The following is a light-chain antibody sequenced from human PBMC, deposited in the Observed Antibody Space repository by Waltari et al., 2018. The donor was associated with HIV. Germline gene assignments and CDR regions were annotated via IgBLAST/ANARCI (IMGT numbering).Light chain of an antibody. Sequence: DIQMTQFPSSLSASVGDRVTITCRASQTVTTKLHWYQQKPGRAPKVLIYDAYSLQNGVPSRFSGSGSGTDFTLTIFSLQPDDFATYFCQQTYSHPLTFGPGTKVDVK. CDR3: QQTYSHPLT. V-gene: IGKV1-39*01. CDR1: QTVTTK. CDR2: DAY. J-gene: IGKJ3*01.